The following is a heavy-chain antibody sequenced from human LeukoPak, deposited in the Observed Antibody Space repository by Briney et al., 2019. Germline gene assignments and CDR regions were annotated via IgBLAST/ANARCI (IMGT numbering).Heavy chain of an antibody. J-gene: IGHJ1*01. D-gene: IGHD2-2*01. V-gene: IGHV3-21*01. Sequence: PGGSLRLSCAASGFTFGSYSMNWVRQAPGKGLEWVSSISSSSSYIYYADSVKGRFTISRDNAKNSLYLHMNSLRADDTAVYYCAREHCGSPTCGNWGQGTLVTVSS. CDR2: ISSSSSYI. CDR1: GFTFGSYS. CDR3: AREHCGSPTCGN.